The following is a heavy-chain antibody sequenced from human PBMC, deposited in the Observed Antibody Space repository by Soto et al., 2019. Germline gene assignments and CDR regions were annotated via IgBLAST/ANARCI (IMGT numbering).Heavy chain of an antibody. CDR3: ARVCYVEMATISDAFDI. Sequence: GGSLRLSCAASGFTFSSYAMHWVRQAPGKGLEWVAVISYDGSNKYYADSVKGRFTISRDNSKNTLYLQMNSLRAEDTAVYYCARVCYVEMATISDAFDIWGQGTMVTV. J-gene: IGHJ3*02. D-gene: IGHD5-12*01. V-gene: IGHV3-30-3*01. CDR1: GFTFSSYA. CDR2: ISYDGSNK.